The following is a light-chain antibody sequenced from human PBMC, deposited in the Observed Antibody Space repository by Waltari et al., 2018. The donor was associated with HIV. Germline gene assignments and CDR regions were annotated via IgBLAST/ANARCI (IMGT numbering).Light chain of an antibody. J-gene: IGKJ1*01. Sequence: EIVMTQSPATLSVSPGGRATLSCRASQSVSNSLVWYQQRPGQAPRVLIYGASTRATGIPGRFSGSGSGTEFTLTINSLQSEDFAVYYCQQYNSWPRTFGQGTKVEVK. CDR1: QSVSNS. CDR2: GAS. CDR3: QQYNSWPRT. V-gene: IGKV3-15*01.